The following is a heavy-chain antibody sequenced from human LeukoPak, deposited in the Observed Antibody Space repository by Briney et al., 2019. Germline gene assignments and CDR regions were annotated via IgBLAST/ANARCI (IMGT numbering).Heavy chain of an antibody. CDR3: ARWAEYQLPFSYYYMDV. Sequence: PETLSLTCTVSGDSVTNYDWSWLRQAPGKGLEWIGDIYARGSTTYSPSLKSRVTTSIDTSKNHFSLRLTSVTAADAAVYYCARWAEYQLPFSYYYMDVWGKGTTVTVSS. CDR2: IYARGST. D-gene: IGHD2-2*01. CDR1: GDSVTNYD. V-gene: IGHV4-4*09. J-gene: IGHJ6*03.